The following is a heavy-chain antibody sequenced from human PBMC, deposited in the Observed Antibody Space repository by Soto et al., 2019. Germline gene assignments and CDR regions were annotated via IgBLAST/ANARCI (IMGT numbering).Heavy chain of an antibody. CDR1: GGSVTSDEDY. Sequence: PSETLSLTCPVSGGSVTSDEDYWTWISQSPGKGLEWIGYISNSGSTGYNPSLKTRLSMSVDRSKNQFTLRLTSVTAADTAVYFCATESGSTYGYFDHWGQGTQVTVAS. CDR3: ATESGSTYGYFDH. V-gene: IGHV4-30-4*01. D-gene: IGHD5-18*01. CDR2: ISNSGST. J-gene: IGHJ4*02.